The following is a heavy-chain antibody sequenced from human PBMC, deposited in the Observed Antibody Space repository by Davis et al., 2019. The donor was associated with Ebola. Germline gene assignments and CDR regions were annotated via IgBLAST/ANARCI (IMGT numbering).Heavy chain of an antibody. D-gene: IGHD2-15*01. V-gene: IGHV3-23*01. CDR1: GFTFSNYD. Sequence: PGGSLRLSCAASGFTFSNYDMSWVRHVPGKGLEWVSTISASEGHTHYPDPVRGRFTISRDNSKNTLYLQMNSLRAEDTATYYCARYCHYTDCSYFDCWGQGTMVAVSS. J-gene: IGHJ4*02. CDR2: ISASEGHT. CDR3: ARYCHYTDCSYFDC.